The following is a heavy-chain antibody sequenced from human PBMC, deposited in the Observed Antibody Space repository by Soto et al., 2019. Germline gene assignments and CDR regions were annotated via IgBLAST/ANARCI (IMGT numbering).Heavy chain of an antibody. CDR3: ASGSVVTTFDY. Sequence: PSETLSLTCAVYGGSFSGYYWSWIRQPPGKGLEWIGEINHSGSTNYNPSLKSRVTISVDTSKNQFSLKLSSVTAADTAVYYCASGSVVTTFDYLGQGTLVTVSS. V-gene: IGHV4-34*01. CDR2: INHSGST. J-gene: IGHJ4*02. D-gene: IGHD4-17*01. CDR1: GGSFSGYY.